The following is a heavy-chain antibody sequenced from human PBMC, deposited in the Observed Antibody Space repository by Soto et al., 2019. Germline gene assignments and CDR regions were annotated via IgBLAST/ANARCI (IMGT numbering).Heavy chain of an antibody. CDR1: GYSFNTYW. Sequence: GESLKISCNGSGYSFNTYWIGWVRQMPGKGLEWVGIINPGDSDIRYSPSFQGQVTISADKSISTAYLQWTSLRASDTATYYCARRRYYDSSNYYPFDYWGQGTLVTVSS. D-gene: IGHD3-22*01. V-gene: IGHV5-51*01. CDR3: ARRRYYDSSNYYPFDY. CDR2: INPGDSDI. J-gene: IGHJ4*02.